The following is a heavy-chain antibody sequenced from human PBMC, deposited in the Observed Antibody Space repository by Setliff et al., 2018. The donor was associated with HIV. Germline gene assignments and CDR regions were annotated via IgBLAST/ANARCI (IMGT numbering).Heavy chain of an antibody. J-gene: IGHJ3*02. D-gene: IGHD3-3*01. V-gene: IGHV1-69*05. Sequence: GASVKVSCKASGGTFSSYAISWVRQAPGQGLEWMGGIIPIFGTANYAQKFQGRVTITTDESTSTAYMELRSLRSEDTAVYYCARGWGGFWSGYEAFDIWGQGTMVTVSS. CDR1: GGTFSSYA. CDR3: ARGWGGFWSGYEAFDI. CDR2: IIPIFGTA.